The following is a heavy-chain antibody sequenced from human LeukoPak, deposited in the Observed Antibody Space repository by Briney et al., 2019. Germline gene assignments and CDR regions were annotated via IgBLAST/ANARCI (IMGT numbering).Heavy chain of an antibody. CDR3: ARGYYDSSGPDDAFDV. D-gene: IGHD3-22*01. CDR1: GYTFTGYY. Sequence: ASVKASCKASGYTFTGYYMHWVRQAPGQGLEWMGWINPNNAGTNYTQKFQGRVTMTRDTSISTAYMELSRLRSDDTAVYYCARGYYDSSGPDDAFDVWGPGTMVTVSS. V-gene: IGHV1-2*02. CDR2: INPNNAGT. J-gene: IGHJ3*01.